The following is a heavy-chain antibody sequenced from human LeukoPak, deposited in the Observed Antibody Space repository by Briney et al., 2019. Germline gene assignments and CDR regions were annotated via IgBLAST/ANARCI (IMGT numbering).Heavy chain of an antibody. V-gene: IGHV3-33*08. Sequence: GRSLRLSCAASGFTFSSYAMHWVRQAPGKGLEWVAAIWYDGSNKYYADSVKGRFTISRDNSKNTLYLQMNSLRAEDTAVYYCARDPTRYGSGSYYLGDWGQGTLVTVSS. CDR3: ARDPTRYGSGSYYLGD. CDR2: IWYDGSNK. D-gene: IGHD3-10*01. CDR1: GFTFSSYA. J-gene: IGHJ4*02.